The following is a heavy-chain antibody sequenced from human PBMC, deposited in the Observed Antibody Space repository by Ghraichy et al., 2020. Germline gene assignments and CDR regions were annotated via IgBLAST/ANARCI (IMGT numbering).Heavy chain of an antibody. CDR2: IIPIFGTA. J-gene: IGHJ6*02. CDR1: GGTFSSYA. CDR3: ARHIAARPYDGMDV. Sequence: SVKVSCKASGGTFSSYAISWVRQAPGQGLEWMGGIIPIFGTANYAQKFQGRVTITADESTSTAYMELSSLRSEDTAVYYCARHIAARPYDGMDVWGQGTTVTVSS. D-gene: IGHD6-6*01. V-gene: IGHV1-69*13.